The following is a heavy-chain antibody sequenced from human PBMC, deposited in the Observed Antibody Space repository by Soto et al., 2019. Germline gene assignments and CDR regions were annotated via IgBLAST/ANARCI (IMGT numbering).Heavy chain of an antibody. CDR2: IIPILGIA. V-gene: IGHV1-69*02. CDR1: GGTFSSYT. CDR3: ASMYSSSWYYFDY. D-gene: IGHD6-13*01. Sequence: SVKVSCKASGGTFSSYTISWVRQAPGQGLEWMGRIIPILGIANYAQKFQGRVTITADKSTSTAYMELSSLRSEDTAVYYCASMYSSSWYYFDYWGQGTLVTVSS. J-gene: IGHJ4*02.